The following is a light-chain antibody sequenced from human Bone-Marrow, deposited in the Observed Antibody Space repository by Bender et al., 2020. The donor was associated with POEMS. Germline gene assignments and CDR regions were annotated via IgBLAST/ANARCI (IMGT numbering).Light chain of an antibody. J-gene: IGLJ2*01. CDR2: DVS. CDR1: SSDVGAYNY. Sequence: QSALAQSASVSGSPGQSITISCTGTSSDVGAYNYVSWYQQHHPGKAPKLVIFDVSKRPSGVSNRFSGSKSGNTASLTISGLQAEDEADYYCSSYTRSATVVFGGGTKLTVL. V-gene: IGLV2-14*03. CDR3: SSYTRSATVV.